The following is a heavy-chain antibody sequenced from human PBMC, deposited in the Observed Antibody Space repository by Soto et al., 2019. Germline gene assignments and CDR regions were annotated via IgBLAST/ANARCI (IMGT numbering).Heavy chain of an antibody. D-gene: IGHD4-17*01. Sequence: ASVKVSCKASGYTFTSYAMHWVRQAPGQRLEWMGWINAGNGNTKYSQKFQDRVTMTRSTSISTAYLQCSSLKASDTAMYYCAKRAYGDYNSWFDSWGQGTQVTVSS. J-gene: IGHJ5*01. CDR1: GYTFTSYA. CDR3: AKRAYGDYNSWFDS. V-gene: IGHV1-3*01. CDR2: INAGNGNT.